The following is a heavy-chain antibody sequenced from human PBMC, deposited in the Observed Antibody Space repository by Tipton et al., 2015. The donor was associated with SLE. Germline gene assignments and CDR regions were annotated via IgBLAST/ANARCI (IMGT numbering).Heavy chain of an antibody. Sequence: TLSLTCAVSGGSISSGSYSWSWIRQPPGKGLEWIGYIYHSGSTYYNPSLKSRVTISVDRSKNQFSLKLSSVTAADTAVYYCARAGGSYCDYWGQGTLVTVSS. CDR2: IYHSGST. CDR3: ARAGGSYCDY. D-gene: IGHD1-26*01. J-gene: IGHJ4*02. CDR1: GGSISSGSYS. V-gene: IGHV4-30-2*01.